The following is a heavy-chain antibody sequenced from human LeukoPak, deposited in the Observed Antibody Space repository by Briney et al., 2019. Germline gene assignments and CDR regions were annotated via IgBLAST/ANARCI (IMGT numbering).Heavy chain of an antibody. J-gene: IGHJ5*02. CDR3: ARRATGYCSSTSCSDNWFDP. CDR1: GYSFTSYW. Sequence: GESLKISCKGSGYSFTSYWIGWVRQMPGKGLEWMGIIYPGDSDTRYSPSSQGQVTISADKSISTAYLQWSSLKASDTAMYYCARRATGYCSSTSCSDNWFDPWGQGTLVTVSS. D-gene: IGHD2-2*01. V-gene: IGHV5-51*01. CDR2: IYPGDSDT.